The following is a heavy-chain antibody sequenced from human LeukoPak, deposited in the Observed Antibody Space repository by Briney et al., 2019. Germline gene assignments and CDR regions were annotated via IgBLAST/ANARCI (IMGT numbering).Heavy chain of an antibody. CDR3: ARGYDFWSGYSGFDY. CDR2: ISSSGSTI. V-gene: IGHV3-48*03. Sequence: GGSLRLSCAASGFTFSSYEMNWVRQAPGKGLEWVSYISSSGSTIYYADSVKGRFTISRDNAKNSLYLQMNSLRAEDTAVYHCARGYDFWSGYSGFDYWGQGTLVTVSS. D-gene: IGHD3-3*01. CDR1: GFTFSSYE. J-gene: IGHJ4*02.